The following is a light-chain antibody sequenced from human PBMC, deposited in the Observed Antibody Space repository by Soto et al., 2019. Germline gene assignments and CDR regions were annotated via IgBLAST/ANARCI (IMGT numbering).Light chain of an antibody. Sequence: QSALTQPASVSGSPGQSITISCTGTSSDVGGYKYVSWYQQHPGKAPKLTIYEVSNRPSGVSNRFSGSKSGNTASLTISGLQTEDEADYYCSSYTSSSTVLFGGGTKLTVL. CDR1: SSDVGGYKY. CDR3: SSYTSSSTVL. CDR2: EVS. J-gene: IGLJ2*01. V-gene: IGLV2-14*01.